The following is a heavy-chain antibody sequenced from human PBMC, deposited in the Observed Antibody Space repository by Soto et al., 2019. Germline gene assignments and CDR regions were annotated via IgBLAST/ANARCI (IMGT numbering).Heavy chain of an antibody. CDR2: IWDDGSNK. CDR1: GFTFSSYG. CDR3: ARECLGPVIPENENAFDI. D-gene: IGHD2-21*01. V-gene: IGHV3-33*01. Sequence: QVQLVESGGGVVQPGRSLRLSCAASGFTFSSYGMHWVRQAPGKGLEWVAVIWDDGSNKYYADSVKGRFTISRENSKITLYLQMNSPRAVATVVYYGARECLGPVIPENENAFDIWGKGTMVTVSS. J-gene: IGHJ3*02.